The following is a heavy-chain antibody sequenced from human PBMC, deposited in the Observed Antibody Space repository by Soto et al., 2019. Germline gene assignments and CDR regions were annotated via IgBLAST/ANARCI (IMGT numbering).Heavy chain of an antibody. CDR2: IIPIFGTA. V-gene: IGHV1-69*12. Sequence: QVQLVQSGAEVKKPGSSVKVSCKASGGTFSSYAISWVRQAPGQGLEWMGGIIPIFGTANYAQKFQGRVTITADESTSTAYMELSSLRSEDTAVYYCARGMSPDIVVVVAALWVWGQGTLVTVSS. CDR1: GGTFSSYA. D-gene: IGHD2-15*01. J-gene: IGHJ4*02. CDR3: ARGMSPDIVVVVAALWV.